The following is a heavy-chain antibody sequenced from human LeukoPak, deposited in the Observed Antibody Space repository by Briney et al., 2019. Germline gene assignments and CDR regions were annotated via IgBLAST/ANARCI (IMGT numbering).Heavy chain of an antibody. J-gene: IGHJ4*02. V-gene: IGHV1-2*04. CDR3: ARNYYGSGSYLSFDY. CDR1: GYTFTGYY. CDR2: INPNSGGT. D-gene: IGHD3-10*01. Sequence: GASVKVSCKASGYTFTGYYRHWVRQAPGQGLEWMGWINPNSGGTNYAQKFQGWVTMTRDTSISTAYMELSRLRSDDTAVYYCARNYYGSGSYLSFDYWGQGTLVTVSS.